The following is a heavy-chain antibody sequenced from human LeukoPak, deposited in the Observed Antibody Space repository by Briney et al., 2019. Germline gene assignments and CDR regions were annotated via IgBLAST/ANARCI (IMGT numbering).Heavy chain of an antibody. CDR2: INHSGST. Sequence: SETLSLTCAVYGGSFSGYYWSWIRQPPGKGLEWIGEINHSGSTSYNPSLKSRVTISVDTSKNQFSLKLSSVTAADTAVYYCARGIVLYGMDVWGQGTTVTVSS. CDR3: ARGIVLYGMDV. V-gene: IGHV4-34*01. J-gene: IGHJ6*02. CDR1: GGSFSGYY. D-gene: IGHD2/OR15-2a*01.